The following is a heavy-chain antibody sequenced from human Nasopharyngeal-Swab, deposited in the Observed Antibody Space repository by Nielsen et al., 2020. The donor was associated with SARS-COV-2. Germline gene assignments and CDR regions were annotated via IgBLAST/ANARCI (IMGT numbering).Heavy chain of an antibody. Sequence: GESLKISCAASGFTFSTYSMNWVRQGPGKGLEWVSYISSSSSTIYYADSVKGRFTISRDNAKNSLYLQMNSLRAEDTAVYYCARDLVPGVAARPWDWFDPWGQGTLVTVSS. CDR2: ISSSSSTI. D-gene: IGHD6-6*01. CDR1: GFTFSTYS. V-gene: IGHV3-48*01. CDR3: ARDLVPGVAARPWDWFDP. J-gene: IGHJ5*02.